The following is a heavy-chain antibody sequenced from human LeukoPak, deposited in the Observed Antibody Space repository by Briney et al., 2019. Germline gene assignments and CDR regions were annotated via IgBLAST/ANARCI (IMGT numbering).Heavy chain of an antibody. CDR3: VRDVGAVRGEVYFDY. D-gene: IGHD3-10*01. Sequence: PGGSLRLSCAASGFTFSDYYMSWIRQAPGKGLEWVSYISSSGSTIYYADSVKGRFTISRDNAKNSLYLQMNSLRAEDTAMYFCVRDVGAVRGEVYFDYWGQGTLVTVSS. J-gene: IGHJ4*02. CDR1: GFTFSDYY. V-gene: IGHV3-11*04. CDR2: ISSSGSTI.